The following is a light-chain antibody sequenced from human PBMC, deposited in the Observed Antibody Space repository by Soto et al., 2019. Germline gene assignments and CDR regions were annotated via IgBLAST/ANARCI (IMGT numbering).Light chain of an antibody. CDR3: LQYGSLPRT. J-gene: IGKJ1*01. CDR1: QSVSSSY. Sequence: ETVMTQSPGTLSLSPGERATLSCRASQSVSSSYLAWYQQKPGQAPRLLIYGASSRATGIPDRFSGSGSGTDFTLTIGRLEPEDFAVYYCLQYGSLPRTFGQGTKVDIK. CDR2: GAS. V-gene: IGKV3-20*01.